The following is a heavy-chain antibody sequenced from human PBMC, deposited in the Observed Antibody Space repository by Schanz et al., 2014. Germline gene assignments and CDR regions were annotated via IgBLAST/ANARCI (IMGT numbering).Heavy chain of an antibody. CDR2: ISAYNGHT. Sequence: QVQLVQSGAEVRKPGASVKVSCKASGYTFISYGIKWVRQAPGQGLEWMGWISAYNGHTDYAQKLQGRVTLTTDTSTSTAYMELSSLRYEDTALYYCARGTMPGTFDIWGQGTMVTVSS. CDR3: ARGTMPGTFDI. D-gene: IGHD2-2*01. V-gene: IGHV1-18*01. J-gene: IGHJ3*02. CDR1: GYTFISYG.